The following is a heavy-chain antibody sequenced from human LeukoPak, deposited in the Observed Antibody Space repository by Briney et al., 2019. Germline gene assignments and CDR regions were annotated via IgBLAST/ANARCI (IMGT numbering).Heavy chain of an antibody. CDR1: GYTFTSYD. J-gene: IGHJ4*02. CDR2: MNPNSGNT. CDR3: ARASSITGARPPVY. Sequence: ASVKVSCKASGYTFTSYDINWLRQATGQGLEWMGWMNPNSGNTGYAQKFQGRVTMTRNTSINTAYMELSSLRSEETDVYYCARASSITGARPPVYWGQGTLVTVSS. V-gene: IGHV1-8*01. D-gene: IGHD1-7*01.